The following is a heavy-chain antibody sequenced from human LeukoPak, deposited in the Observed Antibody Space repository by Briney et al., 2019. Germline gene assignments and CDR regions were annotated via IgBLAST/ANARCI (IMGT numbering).Heavy chain of an antibody. CDR3: ARGQQYITIFGVVPIPYFDY. J-gene: IGHJ4*02. CDR1: GGSIRSYY. CDR2: ISYTGSS. Sequence: SETLSLTCTVSGGSIRSYYLSWIRQPPGKGLEWIAYISYTGSSNYKPSLENRLTISVDTSKNQFSLKLASVTAADTAVYYCARGQQYITIFGVVPIPYFDYWGQGTLVTVSS. V-gene: IGHV4-59*12. D-gene: IGHD3-3*01.